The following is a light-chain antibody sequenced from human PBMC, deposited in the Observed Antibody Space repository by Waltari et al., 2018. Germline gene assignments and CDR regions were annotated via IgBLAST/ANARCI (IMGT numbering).Light chain of an antibody. Sequence: DIQMTQSPSTLSASVGDRVIFSCRYSQSISKWLAWYQHKPGKAPKLLIYTASTLESGVPSRFSGSGSGTEFTLTISSLQPEDFATYYCQQYNSYSLLSFGGGTKVEIK. CDR2: TAS. CDR3: QQYNSYSLLS. CDR1: QSISKW. V-gene: IGKV1-5*03. J-gene: IGKJ4*01.